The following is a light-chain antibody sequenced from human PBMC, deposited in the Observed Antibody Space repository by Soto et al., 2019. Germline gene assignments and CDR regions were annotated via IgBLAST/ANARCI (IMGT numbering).Light chain of an antibody. J-gene: IGKJ1*01. CDR3: QQYNDNWT. V-gene: IGKV1-5*03. CDR1: QSISSW. CDR2: KAS. Sequence: GDRVTITCRASQSISSWLAWYQQKPGKAPKLLIYKASTLQSGVPSRFSGSGSGTEFTLAISSLQPDDSATYYCQQYNDNWTFGQGTKVDI.